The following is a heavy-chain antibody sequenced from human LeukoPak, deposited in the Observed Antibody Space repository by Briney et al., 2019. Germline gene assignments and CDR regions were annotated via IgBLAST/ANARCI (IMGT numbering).Heavy chain of an antibody. CDR2: LSSDANST. CDR3: AREKHAFDI. J-gene: IGHJ3*02. CDR1: GFTFSRYA. V-gene: IGHV3-23*01. Sequence: GGSLRLSCAASGFTFSRYAMTWVRQAPWKGLEWVSALSSDANSTFYSDSVKGRFTISRDTSENTLYLQMDNLGVDDTATYYCAREKHAFDIWGQGTMVTVSS.